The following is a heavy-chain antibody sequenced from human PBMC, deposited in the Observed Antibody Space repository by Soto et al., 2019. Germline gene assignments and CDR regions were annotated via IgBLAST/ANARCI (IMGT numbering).Heavy chain of an antibody. D-gene: IGHD6-6*01. Sequence: ASVKVSCKASGYTFTGYYMHWVRQAPGQGLEWMGWINPNSGGTNYAQKFQGWVTMTRDTSISTAYMELSRLRSDDTAVYYCARAPPVRELPVLDSSSSWFDPWGQGTLVTVSS. CDR1: GYTFTGYY. J-gene: IGHJ5*02. CDR3: ARAPPVRELPVLDSSSSWFDP. V-gene: IGHV1-2*04. CDR2: INPNSGGT.